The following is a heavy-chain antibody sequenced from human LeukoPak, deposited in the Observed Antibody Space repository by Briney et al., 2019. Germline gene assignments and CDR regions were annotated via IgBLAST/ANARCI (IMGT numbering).Heavy chain of an antibody. CDR2: IKDDGREE. D-gene: IGHD3-22*01. CDR3: GRDPYYDSLDY. J-gene: IGHJ4*02. CDR1: GFTFTSYW. Sequence: GGSLRLSCAASGFTFTSYWMSWVRQAPGKGLGWVANIKDDGREEYYVDSVKGRFTISRDNAKNLLYLQMNSLRVEDTAVYYCGRDPYYDSLDYWVQGTLVTVSS. V-gene: IGHV3-7*01.